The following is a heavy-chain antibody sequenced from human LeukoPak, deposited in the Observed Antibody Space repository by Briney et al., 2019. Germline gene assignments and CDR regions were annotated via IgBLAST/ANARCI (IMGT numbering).Heavy chain of an antibody. CDR3: AVEYYDPPYYFDY. V-gene: IGHV3-53*01. J-gene: IGHJ4*02. D-gene: IGHD3-22*01. Sequence: GGSLRLSCTVSGFTVSSNSMSWVRQAPGKGLEWVSFIYSDNTHYSDSVKGRFTISRDNSKNTLYLQMNSLRAEDTAVYYCAVEYYDPPYYFDYWGQGTLVTVSS. CDR1: GFTVSSNS. CDR2: IYSDNT.